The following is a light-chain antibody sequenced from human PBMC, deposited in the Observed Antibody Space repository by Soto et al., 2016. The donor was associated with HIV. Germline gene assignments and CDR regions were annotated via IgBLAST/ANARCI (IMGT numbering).Light chain of an antibody. J-gene: IGKJ2*01. Sequence: DIQMTQSPSSLSASVGDRVTITCRASQNIRSYLNWYQQKPGIAPKVLIYGASSLQSGVPSRFSGSESGTDFTLTISSLQPEDFATYYCQQSYSTPXTFGQGTKLEIK. CDR1: QNIRSY. CDR2: GAS. CDR3: QQSYSTPXT. V-gene: IGKV1-39*01.